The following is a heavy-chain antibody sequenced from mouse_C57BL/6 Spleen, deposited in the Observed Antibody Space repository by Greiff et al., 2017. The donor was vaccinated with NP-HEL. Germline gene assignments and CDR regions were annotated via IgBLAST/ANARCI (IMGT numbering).Heavy chain of an antibody. V-gene: IGHV1-80*01. CDR3: ATLYYGSSPGFAY. Sequence: QVQLKQSGAELVKPGASVKISCKASGYAFSSYWMNWVKQRPGKGLEWIGQIFPGDGDTNYNGKFTGKATLTADKSSSTAYMQLSSLTSEDSAVYFCATLYYGSSPGFAYWGQGTLVTVSA. CDR1: GYAFSSYW. D-gene: IGHD1-1*01. CDR2: IFPGDGDT. J-gene: IGHJ3*01.